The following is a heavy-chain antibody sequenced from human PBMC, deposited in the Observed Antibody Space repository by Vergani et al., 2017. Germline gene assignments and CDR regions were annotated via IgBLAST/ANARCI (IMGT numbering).Heavy chain of an antibody. CDR1: GFTLNTYG. V-gene: IGHV3-48*04. CDR2: ISTTSGTI. Sequence: VQILQSGGGVVQPGGSLRLSCTLSGFTLNTYGIHWVRQAPGKGLEWVAYISTTSGTIYYADSVKGRFTISRDNAKNSLYLQMNSLRAEDTAVYYCARYGYSYAAASWDPEYYGMDVWGQGTTVTVSS. CDR3: ARYGYSYAAASWDPEYYGMDV. J-gene: IGHJ6*02. D-gene: IGHD5-18*01.